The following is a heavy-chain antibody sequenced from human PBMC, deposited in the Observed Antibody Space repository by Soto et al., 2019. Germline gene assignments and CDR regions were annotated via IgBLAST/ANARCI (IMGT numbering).Heavy chain of an antibody. CDR3: ARDEGSSSWLDF. J-gene: IGHJ4*02. CDR1: GFTFSIYS. Sequence: GFLRLSCAASGFTFSIYSMNWVRQAPGKGLEWVSYISSSSSTIHYADSVKGRFTISRDNAKNSLYLQMNSLRAEDTAVYYCARDEGSSSWLDFWGQGTLVTVSS. V-gene: IGHV3-48*01. CDR2: ISSSSSTI. D-gene: IGHD6-13*01.